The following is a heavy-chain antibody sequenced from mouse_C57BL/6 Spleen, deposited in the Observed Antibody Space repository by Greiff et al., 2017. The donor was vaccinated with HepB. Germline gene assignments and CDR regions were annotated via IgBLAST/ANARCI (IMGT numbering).Heavy chain of an antibody. J-gene: IGHJ2*01. CDR3: ARRIITTVVDPYYFDY. CDR2: INPSSGYT. CDR1: GYTFTSYT. D-gene: IGHD1-1*01. V-gene: IGHV1-4*01. Sequence: VQLQQSGAELARPGASVKMSCKASGYTFTSYTMHWVKQRPGQGLEWIGYINPSSGYTKYNQKFKDKATLTADKSSSTAYMQLSSLTSEDSAVYYCARRIITTVVDPYYFDYWGQGTTLTVSS.